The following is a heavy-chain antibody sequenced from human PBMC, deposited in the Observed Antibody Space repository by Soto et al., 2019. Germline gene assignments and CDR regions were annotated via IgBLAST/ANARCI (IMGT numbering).Heavy chain of an antibody. CDR3: AREGVDIVQVPYY. CDR2: IYYNGDT. CDR1: GVSINRGDYY. V-gene: IGHV4-30-4*01. Sequence: QVRLQESGPKLVRPSQTLSLTCSVSGVSINRGDYYWSWIRQSPGRGLEWIGSIYYNGDTNYNPSLGSRVTMSVDTSKNQFFLDIQSVVSADTAVYFCAREGVDIVQVPYYWGQGTLITVSS. D-gene: IGHD2-15*01. J-gene: IGHJ4*02.